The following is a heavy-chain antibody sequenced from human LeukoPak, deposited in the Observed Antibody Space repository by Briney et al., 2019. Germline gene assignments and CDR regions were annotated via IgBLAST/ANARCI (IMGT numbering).Heavy chain of an antibody. D-gene: IGHD3-22*01. Sequence: GGSLRPSCAASGFTFNVYSMNWVRQAPGKGLEWVSSISSNSKYIYYADSMRGRFTVSRDNAKNSLFLQLNSLRAEDTAVYYCARDSSDFDYWGQGTLVTVSS. CDR1: GFTFNVYS. CDR3: ARDSSDFDY. CDR2: ISSNSKYI. V-gene: IGHV3-21*01. J-gene: IGHJ4*02.